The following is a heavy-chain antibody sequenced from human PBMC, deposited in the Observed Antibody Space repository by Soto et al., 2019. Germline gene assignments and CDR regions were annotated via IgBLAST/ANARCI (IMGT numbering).Heavy chain of an antibody. V-gene: IGHV1-18*01. CDR1: GYTFTSYG. CDR2: ISAYNGNT. D-gene: IGHD1-20*01. J-gene: IGHJ4*02. Sequence: ASVKVSCKASGYTFTSYGISWVRQAPGQGLEWMGWISAYNGNTNYEQKLQGRVTMTTDTSTSTAYMELRSLRSDDTAVYYCARDIGKVWVAILTGTTPPLGYWGQGTLVTVS. CDR3: ARDIGKVWVAILTGTTPPLGY.